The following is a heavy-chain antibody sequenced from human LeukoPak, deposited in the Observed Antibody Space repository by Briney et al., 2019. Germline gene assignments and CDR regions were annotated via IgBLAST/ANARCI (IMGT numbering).Heavy chain of an antibody. CDR2: ISASGGST. D-gene: IGHD3-10*01. J-gene: IGHJ4*02. V-gene: IGHV3-23*01. CDR3: TIYYYGSGRRYFDD. Sequence: PGGSLRLSCAASGFTFNSYAMSWVRQASGKGLEWVSTISASGGSTYYPDSVKGRFTISRDNSKNTLYLQMNSLRAEDTAVYYCTIYYYGSGRRYFDDWGQGTLVTVSS. CDR1: GFTFNSYA.